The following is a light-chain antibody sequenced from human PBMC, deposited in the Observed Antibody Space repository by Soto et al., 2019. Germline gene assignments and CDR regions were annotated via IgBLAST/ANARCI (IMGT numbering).Light chain of an antibody. V-gene: IGKV3-11*01. CDR1: QSVGIY. CDR2: DAT. CDR3: QQRDIWPPLT. J-gene: IGKJ4*01. Sequence: VLTQSPDTLSLSPGERATLLCKASQSVGIYMGWFQQKPGQAPRVLIYDATNRAGGVPARFSGSGSGTDFTLTNRDLEAADSAVYYCQQRDIWPPLTFGGGTKLEIK.